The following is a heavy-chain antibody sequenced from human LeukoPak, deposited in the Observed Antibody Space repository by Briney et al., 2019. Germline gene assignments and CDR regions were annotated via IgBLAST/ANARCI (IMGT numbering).Heavy chain of an antibody. D-gene: IGHD3-22*01. CDR2: IIPIFGTA. Sequence: SVKVSCKASGGTFSSYAISWVRQAPGQGLEWMGGIIPIFGTANYAQKFQGRVTITADESTSTAFMELSSLRSEDTAVYYCARRYYYDSSGYWNYWGQGTLVTVSS. J-gene: IGHJ4*02. V-gene: IGHV1-69*13. CDR3: ARRYYYDSSGYWNY. CDR1: GGTFSSYA.